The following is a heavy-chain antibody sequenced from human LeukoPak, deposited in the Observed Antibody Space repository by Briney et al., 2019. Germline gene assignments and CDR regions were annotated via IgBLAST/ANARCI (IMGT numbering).Heavy chain of an antibody. CDR2: ITTSSDDT. CDR3: AKPSTVTTEFDY. J-gene: IGHJ4*02. CDR1: GFTFSSHD. D-gene: IGHD4-17*01. Sequence: GGSLRLSCAASGFTFSSHDMDWVRQAPGKGLEWISHITTSSDDTHYADSVKGRFTISRDNSKNTLYLQMNSLRAEDTAVYYCAKPSTVTTEFDYWGQGTLVTVSS. V-gene: IGHV3-23*01.